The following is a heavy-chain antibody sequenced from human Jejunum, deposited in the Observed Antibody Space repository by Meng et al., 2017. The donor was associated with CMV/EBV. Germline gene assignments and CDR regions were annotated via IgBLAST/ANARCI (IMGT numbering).Heavy chain of an antibody. J-gene: IGHJ4*02. CDR2: VYYSGSA. CDR1: GESMRSHY. D-gene: IGHD1-1*01. CDR3: ARGLGHASNNSHDY. Sequence: SGESMRSHYWTWIRQPPGKGLEWMGHVYYSGSATYSPSLRNRVTISVDMSKNQFSLKLRSVTAANTAMYFCARGLGHASNNSHDYWGQGTLVTVPQ. V-gene: IGHV4-59*11.